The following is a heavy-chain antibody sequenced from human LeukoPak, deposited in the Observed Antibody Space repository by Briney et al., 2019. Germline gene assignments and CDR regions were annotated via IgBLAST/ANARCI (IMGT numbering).Heavy chain of an antibody. CDR2: ISGSGGST. V-gene: IGHV3-23*01. CDR3: TKGGGSSWSWTDY. CDR1: GFTFSSYA. D-gene: IGHD6-13*01. J-gene: IGHJ4*02. Sequence: GGSLRLSCAASGFTFSSYATSWVRQAPGKGLEWVSAISGSGGSTYYADSVKGRFTISRDNSKNTLYLQMNRLRAEDTAVYYCTKGGGSSWSWTDYWGQGTLVTVSS.